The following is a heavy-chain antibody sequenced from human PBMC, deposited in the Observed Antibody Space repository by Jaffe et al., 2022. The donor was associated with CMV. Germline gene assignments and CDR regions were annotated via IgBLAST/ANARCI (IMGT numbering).Heavy chain of an antibody. CDR3: ARVIIGATTGRTNRFDI. J-gene: IGHJ3*02. D-gene: IGHD1-1*01. V-gene: IGHV3-7*03. CDR2: IKDSGSEE. CDR1: GFSFGSYW. Sequence: EVQLVESGGGLVQPGGSLRLSCTASGFSFGSYWMSWVRQAPGKGLEWVANIKDSGSEEYYVDSVKGRFTVSRDNAKNSVYLQMDSLRVEDTAAYFCARVIIGATTGRTNRFDIWGQGTMVIVSS.